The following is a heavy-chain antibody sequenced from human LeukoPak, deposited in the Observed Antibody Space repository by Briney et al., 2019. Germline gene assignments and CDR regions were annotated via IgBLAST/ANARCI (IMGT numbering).Heavy chain of an antibody. V-gene: IGHV3-23*01. J-gene: IGHJ4*02. CDR1: GFTFSSYA. Sequence: PGGSLRLSCAASGFTFSSYAMSWVRQAPGKGLEWVSAISGSGGSTYYADSVKGRFTISRDNSKNTLYLRMNSLRAEDTAVYYCATFDSSGYYPNYYFDYWGQGTLVTVSS. CDR2: ISGSGGST. CDR3: ATFDSSGYYPNYYFDY. D-gene: IGHD3-22*01.